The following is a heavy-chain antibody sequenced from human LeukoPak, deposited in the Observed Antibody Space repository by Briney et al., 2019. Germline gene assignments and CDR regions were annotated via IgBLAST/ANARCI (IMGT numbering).Heavy chain of an antibody. Sequence: ASVKVSCKASGYTFTSYGISWVRQAPGQGLEWMGWISAYNGNTNYAQKLRGRVTMTTDTSTSTAYMELRSLRSDDTAVYYCARIGSRITMVRGVPFDYWGQGTLVTVSS. V-gene: IGHV1-18*04. CDR3: ARIGSRITMVRGVPFDY. CDR2: ISAYNGNT. CDR1: GYTFTSYG. J-gene: IGHJ4*02. D-gene: IGHD3-10*01.